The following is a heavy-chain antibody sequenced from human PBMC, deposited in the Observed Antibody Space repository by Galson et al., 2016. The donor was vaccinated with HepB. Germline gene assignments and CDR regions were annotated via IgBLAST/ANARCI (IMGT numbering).Heavy chain of an antibody. D-gene: IGHD2-15*01. J-gene: IGHJ4*02. CDR1: GFTVSSNY. V-gene: IGHV3-53*01. CDR3: ARDLPLLG. Sequence: SLRLSCAASGFTVSSNYMNWVRQAPGKGLEWVSVIYSGGGTYYADPVKGRFTISRDNSKNTLYLQMNSLRAEDTAVYYCARDLPLLGWGQGTLVTVSS. CDR2: IYSGGGT.